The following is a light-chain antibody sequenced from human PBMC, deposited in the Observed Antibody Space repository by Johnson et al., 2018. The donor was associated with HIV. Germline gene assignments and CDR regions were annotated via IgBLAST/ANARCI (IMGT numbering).Light chain of an antibody. CDR2: DNN. CDR3: GSWDSSLSAYV. Sequence: QSVLTQPPSVSAAPGQKVTISCSGSSSNIGNNYVSWYQQLPGTAPKLLIYDNNRRTSGIPDRFSGSKSGTSGTLGITGLQTGDEAYYYCGSWDSSLSAYVFGTGTKVTVL. J-gene: IGLJ1*01. V-gene: IGLV1-51*01. CDR1: SSNIGNNY.